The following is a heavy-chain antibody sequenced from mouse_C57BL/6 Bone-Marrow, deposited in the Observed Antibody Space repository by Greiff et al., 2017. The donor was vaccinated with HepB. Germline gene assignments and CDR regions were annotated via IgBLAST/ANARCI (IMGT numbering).Heavy chain of an antibody. J-gene: IGHJ2*01. CDR3: ARGSLLRPFDY. D-gene: IGHD1-2*01. CDR1: GYTFTSYW. CDR2: IDPSDSYT. V-gene: IGHV1-59*01. Sequence: QVQLQQPGAELVRPGTSVKLSCKASGYTFTSYWMHWVKQRPGQGLEWIGVIDPSDSYTNYNQKFKGKATLTVDTSSSTAYMQLSSLTSEDSAVYYCARGSLLRPFDYWGQGTTLTVSS.